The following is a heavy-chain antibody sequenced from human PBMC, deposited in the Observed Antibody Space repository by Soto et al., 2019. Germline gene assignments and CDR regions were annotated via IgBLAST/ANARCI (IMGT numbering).Heavy chain of an antibody. V-gene: IGHV3-30-3*01. D-gene: IGHD6-6*01. J-gene: IGHJ1*01. CDR1: GFTFSSYA. CDR2: ISYDGSNK. CDR3: ARDAAALPGGAVSYFQH. Sequence: GGSLRLSCAASGFTFSSYAMHWVRQAPGKGLEWVAVISYDGSNKYYADSVKGRFTISRDNSKNTLYLQMNSLRAEDTAVYYCARDAAALPGGAVSYFQHWGQGTLVTVSS.